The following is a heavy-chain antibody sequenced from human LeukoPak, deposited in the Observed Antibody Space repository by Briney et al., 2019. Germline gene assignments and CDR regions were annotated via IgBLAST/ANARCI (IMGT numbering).Heavy chain of an antibody. V-gene: IGHV3-30*18. D-gene: IGHD3-10*01. CDR1: GFTFSSFG. CDR2: ISNDGSNN. CDR3: AKEMGSRSSLFYFDY. Sequence: PGGSLRLSCAGSGFTFSSFGMHWVRQAPGKGLEWVAGISNDGSNNYYADSVNGRFTVSRDNSKNTLYLLVNTLRGEDTAVYYCAKEMGSRSSLFYFDYWGQGTLLTVSS. J-gene: IGHJ4*01.